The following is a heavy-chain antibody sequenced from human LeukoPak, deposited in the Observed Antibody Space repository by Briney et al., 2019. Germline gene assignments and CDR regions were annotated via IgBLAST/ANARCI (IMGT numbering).Heavy chain of an antibody. CDR2: IYWNDDK. V-gene: IGHV2-5*01. J-gene: IGHJ4*02. CDR1: GFSLSTRGVG. D-gene: IGHD3-22*01. CDR3: AHTYYDSSGYRGTAYYFDY. Sequence: SGPTLVNPTQTLTLTCTFSGFSLSTRGVGVGWLRQPPGKALEWLSLIYWNDDKRYSPSLKSRLTITKDTSKNQVVLTMTNMDPVDTATYYCAHTYYDSSGYRGTAYYFDYWGQGTLVTVSS.